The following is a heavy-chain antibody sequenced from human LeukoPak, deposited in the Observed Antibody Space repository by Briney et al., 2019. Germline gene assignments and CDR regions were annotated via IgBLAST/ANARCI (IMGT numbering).Heavy chain of an antibody. D-gene: IGHD1-26*01. CDR1: GGSVSSSSYY. Sequence: SETLSLTCTVSGGSVSSSSYYWGWIRQPPGKGLEWIANIYYRGSSYYNPSLKSRVTISVDTSKNQFSLKLSSVTAADTAVYYCARAGWGARDQDAFDIWGQGTMVTVSS. CDR3: ARAGWGARDQDAFDI. CDR2: IYYRGSS. V-gene: IGHV4-39*07. J-gene: IGHJ3*02.